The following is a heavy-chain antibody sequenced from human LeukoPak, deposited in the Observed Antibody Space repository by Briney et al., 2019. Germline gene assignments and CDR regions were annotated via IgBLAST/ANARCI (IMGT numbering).Heavy chain of an antibody. CDR3: ARDQTLIAVAGNDAFDI. D-gene: IGHD6-19*01. V-gene: IGHV1-18*01. CDR2: ISAYSGNT. CDR1: GYTFTNYG. J-gene: IGHJ3*02. Sequence: ASVKVSCKASGYTFTNYGISWVRQAPGQGLEWMGWISAYSGNTNYAQKLQGRVTMTTDTSTSTAYMELRSLRSDDTAVYYCARDQTLIAVAGNDAFDIWGQGTVVTVSS.